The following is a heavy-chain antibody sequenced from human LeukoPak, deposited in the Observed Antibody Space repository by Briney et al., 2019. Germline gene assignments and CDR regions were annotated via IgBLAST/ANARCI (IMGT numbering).Heavy chain of an antibody. D-gene: IGHD2-2*01. CDR3: TREVDFQH. V-gene: IGHV3-49*04. J-gene: IGHJ1*01. CDR2: IRSKAYGGTT. Sequence: GGSLRLSCTASGFTFGDYAMSWVRQAPGKGLEWVGFIRSKAYGGTTEYAASVKGRFTISRDDSKSIAYLQMNSLKTEDTAVYSCTREVDFQHWGQGTLVTVSS. CDR1: GFTFGDYA.